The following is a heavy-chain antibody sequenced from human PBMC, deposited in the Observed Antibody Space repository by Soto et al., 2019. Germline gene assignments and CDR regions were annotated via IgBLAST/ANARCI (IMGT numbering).Heavy chain of an antibody. D-gene: IGHD3-3*01. CDR1: GYTFTSYA. V-gene: IGHV1-3*01. CDR3: ARGRAFGVVINDPPFDP. CDR2: INAGNGNT. J-gene: IGHJ5*02. Sequence: ASVKVSCKASGYTFTSYAMHWVRQAPGQRLEWMGWINAGNGNTKYSQKFQGRVTITRDTSASTAYMELSSLRSEDTAVYYCARGRAFGVVINDPPFDPWGQGTLVTVSA.